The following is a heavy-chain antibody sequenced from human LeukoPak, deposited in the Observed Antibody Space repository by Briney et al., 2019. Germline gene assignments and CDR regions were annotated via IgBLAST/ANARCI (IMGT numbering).Heavy chain of an antibody. V-gene: IGHV3-9*01. CDR3: AKVFYGSGSYNAFDI. J-gene: IGHJ3*02. CDR2: ISWNSGSI. Sequence: GGSLRLSCAASGFTFSSYSMNWVRQAPGKGLEWVSGISWNSGSIGYADSVKGRFTISRDNAKNSLYLQMNSLRAEDTALYYCAKVFYGSGSYNAFDIWGQGTMVTVSS. CDR1: GFTFSSYS. D-gene: IGHD3-10*01.